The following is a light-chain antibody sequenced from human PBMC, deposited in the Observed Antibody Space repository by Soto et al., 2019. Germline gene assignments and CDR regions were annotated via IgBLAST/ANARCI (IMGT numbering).Light chain of an antibody. CDR2: GAA. V-gene: IGKV3-15*01. Sequence: EIVMTQSPATLSVSPGERVTLSCRASQSVFSSLAWYQQKPGQAPRLLIYGAATRATGIPARFSGSGSGTEFTLTISSLQSEDFAGYYCQQYHSWPAFGRGTKVEIK. CDR3: QQYHSWPA. J-gene: IGKJ4*02. CDR1: QSVFSS.